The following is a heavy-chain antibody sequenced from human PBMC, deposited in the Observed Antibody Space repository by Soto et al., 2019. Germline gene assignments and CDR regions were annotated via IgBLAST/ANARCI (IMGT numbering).Heavy chain of an antibody. J-gene: IGHJ5*02. V-gene: IGHV3-48*02. CDR1: GFTFSSYS. Sequence: EVQLVESGGGLVQPGGSLRLSCAASGFTFSSYSMNWVRQAPGKGLEWVSYISSSSSTIYYADSVKGRFTISRDNAKNSLYLQMNSLRDEDTAVYYCARDQALYSSSPNWFDPWGQGTLVTVSS. CDR3: ARDQALYSSSPNWFDP. CDR2: ISSSSSTI. D-gene: IGHD6-13*01.